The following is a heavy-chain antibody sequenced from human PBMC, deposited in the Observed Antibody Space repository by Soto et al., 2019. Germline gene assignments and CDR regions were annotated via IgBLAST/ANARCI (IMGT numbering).Heavy chain of an antibody. CDR2: IYSGGST. CDR1: GFTVSSNY. V-gene: IGHV3-53*04. J-gene: IGHJ6*03. Sequence: EVQLVESGGGLVQPGGSLRLSCAASGFTVSSNYMSWVRQAPGKGLEWVSVIYSGGSTYYADSVKGRFTISRHNSKNTLYLQKNSLRAEDTAVDYCARAGGLRSYYYYYYMDVWGKGTTVTVSS. CDR3: ARAGGLRSYYYYYYMDV. D-gene: IGHD5-12*01.